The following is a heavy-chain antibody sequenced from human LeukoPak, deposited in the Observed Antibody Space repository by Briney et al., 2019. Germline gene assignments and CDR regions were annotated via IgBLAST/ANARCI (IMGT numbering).Heavy chain of an antibody. D-gene: IGHD2-15*01. J-gene: IGHJ3*02. V-gene: IGHV3-7*01. CDR2: IKQDGSEK. Sequence: PGGSLRLSCAASGFTFSSYAMSWVRQAPGKGLEWVANIKQDGSEKYYVDSVKGRFTISRDNAKNSLYLQMNSLRAEDTAVYYCARKVVAATTDAFDIWGQGTMVTVSS. CDR1: GFTFSSYA. CDR3: ARKVVAATTDAFDI.